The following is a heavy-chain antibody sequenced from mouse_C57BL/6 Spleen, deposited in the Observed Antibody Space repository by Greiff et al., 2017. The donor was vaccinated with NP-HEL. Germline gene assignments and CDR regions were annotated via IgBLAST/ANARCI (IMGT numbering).Heavy chain of an antibody. CDR2: IYPGDGDT. CDR1: GYAFSSSW. J-gene: IGHJ2*01. CDR3: ARGDYDYDPYYFDY. Sequence: QVQLQQSGPELVKPGASVKISCKASGYAFSSSWMNWVQPRPGKGLEWIGRIYPGDGDTNYNGKFKGKATLTADKSSSTAYMQLSSLTSEDSAVYFCARGDYDYDPYYFDYWGQGTTLTVSS. D-gene: IGHD2-4*01. V-gene: IGHV1-82*01.